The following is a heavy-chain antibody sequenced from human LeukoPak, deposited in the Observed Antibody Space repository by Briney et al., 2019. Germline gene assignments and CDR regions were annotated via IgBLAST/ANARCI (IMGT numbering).Heavy chain of an antibody. CDR3: ARGLYRGYLNAFDI. Sequence: GGSLRLSCAASGFTFSDYYMSWIRQAPGKGLEWVSYISSSGSTIYYADSVKGRFTISRDNAKNSLYLQMNSLRAEDTAVYYCARGLYRGYLNAFDIWGQGTMVTVSS. V-gene: IGHV3-11*01. D-gene: IGHD5-12*01. J-gene: IGHJ3*02. CDR1: GFTFSDYY. CDR2: ISSSGSTI.